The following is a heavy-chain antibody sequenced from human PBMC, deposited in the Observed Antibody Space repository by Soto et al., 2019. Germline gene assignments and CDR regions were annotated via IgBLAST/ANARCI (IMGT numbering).Heavy chain of an antibody. D-gene: IGHD4-17*01. CDR1: GGSISSYY. Sequence: SETLSLTCTVSGGSISSYYWSWIRQPPGKGLEWIGYIYYSGSTNYNPSLKSRVTISVDTSKNQFSLKLSSVTAADTAVYYCARATTVTTYDYWGQGTLVTVSS. V-gene: IGHV4-59*08. CDR2: IYYSGST. J-gene: IGHJ4*02. CDR3: ARATTVTTYDY.